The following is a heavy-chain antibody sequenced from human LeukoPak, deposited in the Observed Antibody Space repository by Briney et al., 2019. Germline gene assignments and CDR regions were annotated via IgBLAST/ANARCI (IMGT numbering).Heavy chain of an antibody. Sequence: PGGSLRLSCAASGFTFSTYTMNWIRQAPGKGLEWVSSISGSNKYIYYAESLKGRFTISRDNAKNSLYLEMNSLRAEDTAVYYCARDRASSWPFDYWGQGTLVTVSS. J-gene: IGHJ4*02. D-gene: IGHD6-13*01. CDR2: ISGSNKYI. CDR3: ARDRASSWPFDY. V-gene: IGHV3-21*01. CDR1: GFTFSTYT.